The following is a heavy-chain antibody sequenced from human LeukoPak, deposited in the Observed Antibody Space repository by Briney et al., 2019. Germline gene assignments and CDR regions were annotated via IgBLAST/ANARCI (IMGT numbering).Heavy chain of an antibody. CDR3: ARGIVVVSYFDY. CDR1: GGTFSSYA. CDR2: IIPIFGTA. V-gene: IGHV1-69*06. Sequence: ASVKVSCKASGGTFSSYAISWVRQAPGQGLEWMGGIIPIFGTANYAQKFQGRVTIAADKSTSTAYMELSSLRSEDTAVYYCARGIVVVSYFDYWGQGTLVTVSS. D-gene: IGHD2-21*01. J-gene: IGHJ4*02.